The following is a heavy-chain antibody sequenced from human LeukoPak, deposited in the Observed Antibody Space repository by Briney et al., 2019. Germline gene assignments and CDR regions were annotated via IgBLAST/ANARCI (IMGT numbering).Heavy chain of an antibody. CDR3: AREEVVPAAGGARGYYYYYYGMDV. CDR2: ISYDGSNK. V-gene: IGHV3-30-3*01. J-gene: IGHJ6*02. Sequence: PGGSLRLSCAASGFTFSKAWMSWVRQAPGKGLEWVAVISYDGSNKYYADSVKGRFTICRDNSKNTLYLQMNSLRAEDTAVYYCAREEVVPAAGGARGYYYYYYGMDVWGQGTTVTVSS. D-gene: IGHD2-2*01. CDR1: GFTFSKAW.